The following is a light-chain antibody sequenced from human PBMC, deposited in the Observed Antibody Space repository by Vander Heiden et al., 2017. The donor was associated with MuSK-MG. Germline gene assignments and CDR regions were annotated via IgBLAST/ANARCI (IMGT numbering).Light chain of an antibody. CDR3: QVWDSPTVI. J-gene: IGLJ2*01. V-gene: IGLV3-9*01. Sequence: SYELTQPLSVSVALGQTARIPCEGPNIGRKNVNWYQQKPGQAPVLVIYRDHNRPSAIPERFSGSNPGSAATLTISGAQAGDEAAYFCQVWDSPTVIFGGGTELTVL. CDR1: NIGRKN. CDR2: RDH.